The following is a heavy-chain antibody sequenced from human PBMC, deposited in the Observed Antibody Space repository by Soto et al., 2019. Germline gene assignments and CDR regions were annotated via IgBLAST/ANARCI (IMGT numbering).Heavy chain of an antibody. J-gene: IGHJ4*02. Sequence: QVQLVESGGGVVQPGRSLRLSCAASGFTFSIYEMHWFRQAPGKGLEWVAILLYDGSNGYYADSVEGRFTISRDISKSTLYLQMDSLKIDDSAVYYCARGGNRKFDYWGRGTLVTVSS. D-gene: IGHD1-26*01. V-gene: IGHV3-30*04. CDR1: GFTFSIYE. CDR3: ARGGNRKFDY. CDR2: LLYDGSNG.